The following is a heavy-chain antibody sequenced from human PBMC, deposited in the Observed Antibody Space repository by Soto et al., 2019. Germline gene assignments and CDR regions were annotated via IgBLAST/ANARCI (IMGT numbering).Heavy chain of an antibody. D-gene: IGHD2-21*01. J-gene: IGHJ6*02. CDR3: ARLSGDHSAFFSYGMDA. CDR2: INSDGTIS. CDR1: GVTFDTDW. Sequence: PGGSLRLSCAASGVTFDTDWMNWVRQAPGKGPEWLSGINSDGTISSYADSVKGRFTIARDNARNTLSLQMNSLRADDTAVYYCARLSGDHSAFFSYGMDAWGQGTTVTVSS. V-gene: IGHV3-74*01.